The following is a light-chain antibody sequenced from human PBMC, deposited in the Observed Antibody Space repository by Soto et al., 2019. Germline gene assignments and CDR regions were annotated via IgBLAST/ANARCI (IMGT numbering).Light chain of an antibody. V-gene: IGKV1-5*01. CDR2: DAS. CDR1: QNINKW. CDR3: QQYNNYEWT. Sequence: DIQMTQSPSTLSASVGDRVTITCRASQNINKWLAWYQHKPGKAPKVLIYDASSLESGVPSRFSCSGSGTEFTLTITSLPPDDSAIYYCQQYNNYEWTFGQGTKVEIK. J-gene: IGKJ1*01.